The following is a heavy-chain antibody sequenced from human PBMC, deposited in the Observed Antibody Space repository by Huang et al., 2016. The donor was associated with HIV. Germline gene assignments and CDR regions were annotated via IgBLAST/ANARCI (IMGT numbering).Heavy chain of an antibody. CDR3: AKEFDILTGYYPSGSDY. J-gene: IGHJ4*02. V-gene: IGHV3-30*18. CDR2: ISYDGSKK. CDR1: EFAFSSFG. D-gene: IGHD3-9*01. Sequence: QVQLLASGGGVVQPGRSLRLSCVASEFAFSSFGMHWVRQAQGKGVEWVAVISYDGSKKYYADTVKCRFPICRDNSKKALYMQRSRRRAEDSAVYYSAKEFDILTGYYPSGSDYWGQGTLVTVSS.